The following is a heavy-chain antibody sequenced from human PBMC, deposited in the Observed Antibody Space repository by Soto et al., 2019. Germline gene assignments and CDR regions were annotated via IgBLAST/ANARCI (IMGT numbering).Heavy chain of an antibody. J-gene: IGHJ6*02. D-gene: IGHD6-6*01. CDR2: INAGNGNT. CDR3: ATGLFRVYGSSSESMGV. Sequence: SVKVSCKASGYTFTSYAMHWVRQAPGQRLEWMGWINAGNGNTKYSQKFQGRVTITRDTSASTAYMELSSLRSEDTAGYYCATGLFRVYGSSSESMGVWGQGTTVTVSS. CDR1: GYTFTSYA. V-gene: IGHV1-3*01.